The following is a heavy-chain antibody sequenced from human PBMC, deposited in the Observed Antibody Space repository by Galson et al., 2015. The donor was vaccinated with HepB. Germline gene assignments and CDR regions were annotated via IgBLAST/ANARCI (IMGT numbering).Heavy chain of an antibody. Sequence: CAISGDSVSSNSAAWNWIRQSPSRGLEWLGRTYYRSKWYNEYAVSVKGRITINPDTSKNQFSLQLNSVTPDDTAVYFCARTGGWFDLWGQGTLATVSS. CDR2: TYYRSKWYN. CDR3: ARTGGWFDL. V-gene: IGHV6-1*01. J-gene: IGHJ5*02. D-gene: IGHD1-1*01. CDR1: GDSVSSNSAA.